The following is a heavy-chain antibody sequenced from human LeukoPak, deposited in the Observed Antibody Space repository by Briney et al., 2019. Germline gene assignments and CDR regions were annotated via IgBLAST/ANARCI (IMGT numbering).Heavy chain of an antibody. CDR3: ATDRITMVQGVIPDLDY. CDR2: FYPEDGET. Sequence: ASVTVSRMVSRYTLTELSMHWVRQAPGKGVEWMGGFYPEDGETIYAQKFQGRVTMTEDTATDTAYMELSSLRSDDTAVYYCATDRITMVQGVIPDLDYWGQGTLVTVSS. J-gene: IGHJ4*02. D-gene: IGHD3-10*01. V-gene: IGHV1-24*01. CDR1: RYTLTELS.